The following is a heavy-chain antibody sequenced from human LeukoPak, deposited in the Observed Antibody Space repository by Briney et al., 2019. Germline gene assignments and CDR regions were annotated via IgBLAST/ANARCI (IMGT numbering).Heavy chain of an antibody. Sequence: ASVKVSCKASGGTFSSYAISWVRQAPGQGLEWMGRIIPILGIANYAQKFQGRVTITADKSTSTAYMELSSLRSEDTAVYYCARDCSGGSCYSHWLDPWGQGTLVTVSS. D-gene: IGHD2-15*01. CDR1: GGTFSSYA. J-gene: IGHJ5*02. V-gene: IGHV1-69*04. CDR2: IIPILGIA. CDR3: ARDCSGGSCYSHWLDP.